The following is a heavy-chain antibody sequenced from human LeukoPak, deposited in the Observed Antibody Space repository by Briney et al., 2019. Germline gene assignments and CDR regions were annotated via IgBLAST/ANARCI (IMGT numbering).Heavy chain of an antibody. Sequence: SETLSLTCTVSSGSIRSQHWSWIRQPPGKGLEWIGFISYSGTTYYNPSLESRVTTSRDTSRNQFSLKLSSVTAADTAVYYCTRDRNGGDHYYMDVWGKGTTVTVSS. CDR2: ISYSGTT. D-gene: IGHD3-16*01. CDR1: SGSIRSQH. J-gene: IGHJ6*03. CDR3: TRDRNGGDHYYMDV. V-gene: IGHV4-59*11.